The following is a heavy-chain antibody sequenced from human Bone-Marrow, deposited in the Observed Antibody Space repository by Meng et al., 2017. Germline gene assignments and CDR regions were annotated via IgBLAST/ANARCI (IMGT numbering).Heavy chain of an antibody. CDR1: GFTFTSYS. J-gene: IGHJ4*02. D-gene: IGHD4-17*01. CDR2: ISSDGSLR. CDR3: ARETLVTTKGIEH. V-gene: IGHV3-30*04. Sequence: QGQLLGSGGGVVQPGRSLRLSCAASGFTFTSYSMHWVRQAPGQGLDWLAVISSDGSLRYYADSVKGRFTISRDNSKNTLFLQMNSLRDEDTALYYCARETLVTTKGIEHWGQGTLVTVSS.